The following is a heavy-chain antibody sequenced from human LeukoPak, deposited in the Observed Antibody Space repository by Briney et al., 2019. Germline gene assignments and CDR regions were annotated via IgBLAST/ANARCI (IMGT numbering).Heavy chain of an antibody. Sequence: GGSLSLFSAPSGYRINRSSRRRVRQAPGKGLEWVSSITGSSSYIYYADSVKGRFTISRDNAEKSVYLQMNSLRAEDTAVYYCAREYHYHDRVGNYWGQGTLVSVSP. D-gene: IGHD3-10*01. V-gene: IGHV3-21*01. J-gene: IGHJ4*02. CDR1: GYRINRSS. CDR3: AREYHYHDRVGNY. CDR2: ITGSSSYI.